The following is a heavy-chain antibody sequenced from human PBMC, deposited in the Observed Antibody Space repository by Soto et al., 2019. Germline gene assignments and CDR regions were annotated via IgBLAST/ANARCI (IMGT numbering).Heavy chain of an antibody. D-gene: IGHD5-12*01. CDR3: ASSEGMATQLRYFDY. Sequence: QVQLVQSGAEVKKPGSSVKVSCKASGGTFSSYAISWVRQAPGQGLELMGVIIPIFGIAYYAQKFQGRVTITADESTSRAYMELCSLRSEDTAVYYCASSEGMATQLRYFDYWGQGIQVAVSS. V-gene: IGHV1-69*12. CDR2: IIPIFGIA. CDR1: GGTFSSYA. J-gene: IGHJ4*02.